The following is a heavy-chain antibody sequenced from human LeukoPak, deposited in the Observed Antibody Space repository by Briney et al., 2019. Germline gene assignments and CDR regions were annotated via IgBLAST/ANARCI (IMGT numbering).Heavy chain of an antibody. D-gene: IGHD3-22*01. V-gene: IGHV3-23*01. CDR1: GFTFASYA. CDR3: ARESGIYDSSGYYGLSYYGMDV. Sequence: PGGSLRLSCAASGFTFASYAMTWVRQAPGKGLEWFSAISGSGGSTYYADSVKGRFTISRDNYKNTLYLQMNSLRAEDTAVYYCARESGIYDSSGYYGLSYYGMDVWGQGTTVTVSS. CDR2: ISGSGGST. J-gene: IGHJ6*02.